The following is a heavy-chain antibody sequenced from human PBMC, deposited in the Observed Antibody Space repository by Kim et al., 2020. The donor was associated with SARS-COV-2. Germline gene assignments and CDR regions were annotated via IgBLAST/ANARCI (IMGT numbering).Heavy chain of an antibody. V-gene: IGHV3-23*01. Sequence: GGSLRLSCAVSGFTFSTYAMSWVRQAPGKGLEWVSVIGTTGNTYYADSVKGRFTISRDNSKNTLYLQMNSLRADDTAIYYCAKRSPRSPPTYYFHYWGQGTLVAVSS. CDR1: GFTFSTYA. CDR3: AKRSPRSPPTYYFHY. J-gene: IGHJ4*02. CDR2: IGTTGNT.